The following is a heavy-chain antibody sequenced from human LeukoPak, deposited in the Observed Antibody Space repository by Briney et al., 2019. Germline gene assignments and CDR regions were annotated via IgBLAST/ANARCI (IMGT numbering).Heavy chain of an antibody. CDR2: IYHSGST. V-gene: IGHV4-38-2*02. CDR1: GYSISSGYY. CDR3: ARGYCSGGSCRSYFDY. J-gene: IGHJ4*02. D-gene: IGHD2-15*01. Sequence: SETLSLTCTVSGYSISSGYYWGWIRQPPGKGLEWIGSIYHSGSTYYNPSLKSRVTISVDTSKNQFSLKLSSVTAADTAVYYCARGYCSGGSCRSYFDYWGQGTLVTVSS.